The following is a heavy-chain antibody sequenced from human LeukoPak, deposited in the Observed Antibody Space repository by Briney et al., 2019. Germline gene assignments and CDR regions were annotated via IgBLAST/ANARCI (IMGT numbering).Heavy chain of an antibody. CDR1: GGSISSSSYY. D-gene: IGHD6-19*01. J-gene: IGHJ4*02. Sequence: NPSETLSLTCTVSGGSISSSSYYWGWIRQPPGKGLEWIGSIYYSGSTYYNPSLKSRVTISVDTSKNQFSLKLSSVTAADTAVYYCARLGIVVSRGWHPPYFGYWGQGTLVTVSS. CDR3: ARLGIVVSRGWHPPYFGY. CDR2: IYYSGST. V-gene: IGHV4-39*01.